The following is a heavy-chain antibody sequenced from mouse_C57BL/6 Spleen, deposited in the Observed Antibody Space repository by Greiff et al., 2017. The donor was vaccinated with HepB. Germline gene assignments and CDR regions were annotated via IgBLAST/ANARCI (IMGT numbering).Heavy chain of an antibody. Sequence: EVHLVESGGGLVKPGGSLKLSCAASGFTFSDYGMHWVRQAPEKGLEWVAYISSGSSTIYYADTVKGRFTISRDNAKNTLFLQMTSLRSEDTAMYYCARTVYYAMDYWGQGTSVTVSS. D-gene: IGHD1-1*01. J-gene: IGHJ4*01. CDR1: GFTFSDYG. CDR2: ISSGSSTI. CDR3: ARTVYYAMDY. V-gene: IGHV5-17*01.